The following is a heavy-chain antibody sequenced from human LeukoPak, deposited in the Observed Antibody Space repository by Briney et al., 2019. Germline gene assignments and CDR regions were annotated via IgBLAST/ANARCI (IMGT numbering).Heavy chain of an antibody. CDR2: ISSSSSYI. CDR3: ARAGYYYDSSGPIGYNDY. V-gene: IGHV3-21*01. CDR1: GFTFSSYS. Sequence: KSGGSLRLSCAASGFTFSSYSMNWVRQPPGKGLEWVSSISSSSSYIYYADSVKGRFTISRDNAKNSLYLQMNSLRAEDTAVYYCARAGYYYDSSGPIGYNDYWGQGTLVTVSS. D-gene: IGHD3-22*01. J-gene: IGHJ4*02.